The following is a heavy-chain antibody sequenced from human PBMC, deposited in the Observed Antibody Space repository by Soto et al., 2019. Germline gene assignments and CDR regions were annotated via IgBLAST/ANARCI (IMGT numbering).Heavy chain of an antibody. D-gene: IGHD5-12*01. J-gene: IGHJ6*02. Sequence: ASVKVSCKASGYTFTGYYMHWVRQAPGQGLEWMGWINPNSGGTNYAQKFQGWVTMTRDTSISTAYMELSRLRSDDTAVYYCARERLNEDYYYGMDVWGQGTTVTVSS. V-gene: IGHV1-2*04. CDR3: ARERLNEDYYYGMDV. CDR2: INPNSGGT. CDR1: GYTFTGYY.